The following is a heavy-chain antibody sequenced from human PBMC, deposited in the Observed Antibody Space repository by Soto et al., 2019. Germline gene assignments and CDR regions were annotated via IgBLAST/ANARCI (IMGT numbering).Heavy chain of an antibody. CDR1: GGSVTSDEDY. V-gene: IGHV4-30-4*01. D-gene: IGHD5-18*01. Sequence: PSETLSLTSTVSGGSVTSDEDYWTWIRQSPGKGLEWIGYISNSGSTGYNPSLKTRLSMSVDRSKNPFTLRLTSVTAADSAVYFCATESGSTYGYFDHWGQGTQVTVSS. J-gene: IGHJ4*02. CDR3: ATESGSTYGYFDH. CDR2: ISNSGST.